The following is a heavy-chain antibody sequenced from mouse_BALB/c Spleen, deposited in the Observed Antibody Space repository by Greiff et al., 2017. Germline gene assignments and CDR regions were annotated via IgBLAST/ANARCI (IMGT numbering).Heavy chain of an antibody. V-gene: IGHV14-3*02. Sequence: EVQLQQSGAELVKPGASVKLSCTASGFNIKDTYMHWVKQRPEQGLEWIGRIDPANGNTKYDPKFQGKATITADTSSNTAYLQLSSLTSEDTAVYYCARLYDYENYYAMDYWGQGTSVTVSS. J-gene: IGHJ4*01. CDR2: IDPANGNT. D-gene: IGHD2-4*01. CDR3: ARLYDYENYYAMDY. CDR1: GFNIKDTY.